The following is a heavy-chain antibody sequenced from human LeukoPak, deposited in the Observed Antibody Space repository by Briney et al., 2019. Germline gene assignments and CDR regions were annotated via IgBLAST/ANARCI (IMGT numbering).Heavy chain of an antibody. CDR2: IRSKTYGGTT. J-gene: IGHJ4*02. V-gene: IGHV3-49*04. CDR3: SRNLYYSGSGSYYSDY. Sequence: GGSLRLSCTTSGFTFGDYGMSWVRRAPGKGLEWVGLIRSKTYGGTTEYAASVKGRFTISRDDSKTIAYLQMNSLKTEDTAVYYCSRNLYYSGSGSYYSDYWGQGTLVTVSS. CDR1: GFTFGDYG. D-gene: IGHD3-10*01.